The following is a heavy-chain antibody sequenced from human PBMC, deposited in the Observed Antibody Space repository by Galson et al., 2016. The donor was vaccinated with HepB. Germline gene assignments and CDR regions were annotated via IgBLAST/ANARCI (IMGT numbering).Heavy chain of an antibody. Sequence: SLRLSCAASGFIFSSYATHWVRQAPGEGLEWVAGTLYNGVEKYYADSVRGRFTISRDNSKNTLSLQMTSLGAEDTGVYYCARDWDNIAVGHIDYRGQGTLVIVPS. D-gene: IGHD2-15*01. CDR3: ARDWDNIAVGHIDY. V-gene: IGHV3-33*01. CDR2: TLYNGVEK. J-gene: IGHJ4*02. CDR1: GFIFSSYA.